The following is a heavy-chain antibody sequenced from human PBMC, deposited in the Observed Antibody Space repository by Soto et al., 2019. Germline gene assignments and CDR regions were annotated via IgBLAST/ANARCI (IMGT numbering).Heavy chain of an antibody. D-gene: IGHD5-18*01. V-gene: IGHV3-33*01. Sequence: GESLEISCAASGFTFRSYGMHWVRQAPGKGLEGVAVIWYDGRNKYYADSVKGRFLISRDNSKNTLYLQMKRLRAEDTAVYYCARDRGWYSYGPQDVWGQGTTVTVSS. CDR3: ARDRGWYSYGPQDV. CDR2: IWYDGRNK. CDR1: GFTFRSYG. J-gene: IGHJ6*02.